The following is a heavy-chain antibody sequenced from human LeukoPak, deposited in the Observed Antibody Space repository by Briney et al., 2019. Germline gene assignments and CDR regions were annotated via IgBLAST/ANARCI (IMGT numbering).Heavy chain of an antibody. CDR1: GYTFTSYG. D-gene: IGHD6-19*01. V-gene: IGHV1-2*02. Sequence: ASVKVSCKASGYTFTSYGISWVRQAPGQGLEWMGWINPNSGGTNYAQKFQGRVTMTRDTSISTAYKELSRLRSDDTAVYYCARSKEGIAVAGFSDWGQGTLVTVSS. J-gene: IGHJ4*02. CDR2: INPNSGGT. CDR3: ARSKEGIAVAGFSD.